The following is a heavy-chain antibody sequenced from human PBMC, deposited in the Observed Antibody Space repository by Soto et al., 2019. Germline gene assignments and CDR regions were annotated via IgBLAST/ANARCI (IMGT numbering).Heavy chain of an antibody. CDR3: ARLHCTSPGCVPLDP. V-gene: IGHV1-2*04. Sequence: ASVKVSCKASGYTFTGYYMHWVRQAPGQGLEWMGWINPNSGGTNYAQKFQGWVTMTRDTSISTAYMELRSVTATDTAVYYCARLHCTSPGCVPLDPWGHGTLVTVSS. J-gene: IGHJ5*02. D-gene: IGHD2-2*01. CDR2: INPNSGGT. CDR1: GYTFTGYY.